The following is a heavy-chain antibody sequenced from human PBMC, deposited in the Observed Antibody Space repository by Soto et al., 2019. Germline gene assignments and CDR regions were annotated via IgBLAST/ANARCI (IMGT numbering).Heavy chain of an antibody. CDR1: GYSFTDFG. CDR2: ISAYNGNR. D-gene: IGHD3-9*01. Sequence: QAQLVQSGSEVKKPGPSVKVSCKASGYSFTDFGVNWVRQAPGQGLEWLGWISAYNGNRVYAQSFQGRLTVTTDTTRDTSYLELTNLRSDDTAIYYCARGHDILTGWKCGFWGQGTLVTGSS. J-gene: IGHJ4*02. V-gene: IGHV1-18*01. CDR3: ARGHDILTGWKCGF.